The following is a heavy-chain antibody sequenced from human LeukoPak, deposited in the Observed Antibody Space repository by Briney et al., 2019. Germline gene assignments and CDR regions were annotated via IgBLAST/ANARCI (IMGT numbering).Heavy chain of an antibody. CDR1: GGSISSGSYY. Sequence: PSQTLSLTCTVSGGSISSGSYYWSWIRQPAGKGLEWIGRIYTSGSTNYNPSLKSRVTISVDTSKNQFSLKLSSVTAADTAVYYCARALVATIVAPYYYYMDVWGKGTTVTVSS. CDR2: IYTSGST. D-gene: IGHD5-12*01. V-gene: IGHV4-61*02. CDR3: ARALVATIVAPYYYYMDV. J-gene: IGHJ6*03.